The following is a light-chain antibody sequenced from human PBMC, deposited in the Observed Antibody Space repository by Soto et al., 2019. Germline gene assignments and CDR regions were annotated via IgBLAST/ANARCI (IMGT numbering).Light chain of an antibody. CDR2: AAS. CDR1: QSISSY. Sequence: QMTHVPSSLSGSVGDRVSITCRASQSISSYLNWYQQKPGKAPKLLIYAASSLQSGVPSRFSGSGSGTDFTLTISSLQPEDFATYYCQQSYSTPWTFGQGTKVDIK. CDR3: QQSYSTPWT. J-gene: IGKJ1*01. V-gene: IGKV1-39*01.